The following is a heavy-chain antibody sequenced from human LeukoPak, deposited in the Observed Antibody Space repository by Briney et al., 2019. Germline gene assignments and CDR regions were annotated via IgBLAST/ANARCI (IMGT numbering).Heavy chain of an antibody. J-gene: IGHJ4*02. D-gene: IGHD5-24*01. CDR2: IYTSGST. CDR1: GGSISSYY. Sequence: RAPETLSLTCAVSGGSISSYYWSWIRQPAGKGLEWIGRIYTSGSTNYNPSLKSRVTMSVDTSKNQFSLKLSSVIAADTAVYYCARGRDGYNMNYWGQGTLVTVSS. CDR3: ARGRDGYNMNY. V-gene: IGHV4-4*07.